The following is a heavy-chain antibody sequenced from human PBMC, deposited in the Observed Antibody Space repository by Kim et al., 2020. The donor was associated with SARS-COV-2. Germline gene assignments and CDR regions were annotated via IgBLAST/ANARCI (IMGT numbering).Heavy chain of an antibody. Sequence: ASVKVSCKASGYTFTNNAISWVRQAPGQGLEWMGWINTDTGNPTYAQAFTRRFVFSVDTSVTTAYLQISSLEAEDTALHYCARVIWGTYRYTDSWGQGAL. CDR1: GYTFTNNA. D-gene: IGHD3-16*02. CDR3: ARVIWGTYRYTDS. J-gene: IGHJ4*02. CDR2: INTDTGNP. V-gene: IGHV7-4-1*02.